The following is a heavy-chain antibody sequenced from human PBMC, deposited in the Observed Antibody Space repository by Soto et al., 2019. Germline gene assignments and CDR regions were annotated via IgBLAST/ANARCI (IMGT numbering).Heavy chain of an antibody. V-gene: IGHV4-34*01. CDR1: GGAVNRYY. J-gene: IGHJ5*02. CDR3: ATRITVFGLLIPPFDP. Sequence: SENQTVTCAVYGGAVNRYYWNWIRQPPGKGLEWIGEINHTGGTHYNPSLKSRVTMSVDTSKNQFSLRLSSVTAADTAIYYCATRITVFGLLIPPFDPWGQGTQVTVS. CDR2: INHTGGT. D-gene: IGHD3-3*01.